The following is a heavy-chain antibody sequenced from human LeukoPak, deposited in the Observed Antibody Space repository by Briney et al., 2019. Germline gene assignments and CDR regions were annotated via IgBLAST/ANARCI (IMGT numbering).Heavy chain of an antibody. J-gene: IGHJ3*01. Sequence: GGSLRLSCAASGFTFSGSWMTWVRQAPGKGLEWVASIKHVGGEKKYVGSVKGRFTISRDNAKNSLYLQMESLKAEATAFYYCAREETHAVGGWGRGAMVTAAS. CDR3: AREETHAVGG. V-gene: IGHV3-7*05. CDR2: IKHVGGEK. CDR1: GFTFSGSW.